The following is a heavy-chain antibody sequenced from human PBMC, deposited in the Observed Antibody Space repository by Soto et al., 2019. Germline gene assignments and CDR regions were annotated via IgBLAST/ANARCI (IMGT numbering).Heavy chain of an antibody. CDR3: ARGVLCSSTSCYEVGNWFDP. CDR1: GGSISSSSYY. V-gene: IGHV4-39*01. D-gene: IGHD2-2*01. CDR2: IYYSGST. Sequence: QLQLQESGPGLVKPSETLSLTCTVSGGSISSSSYYWGWIRQPPGKGLEWIGSIYYSGSTYYNPSLKSRVTISVDTSKNQFSLKLSSVTAADTAVYYCARGVLCSSTSCYEVGNWFDPWGQGTLVTVSS. J-gene: IGHJ5*02.